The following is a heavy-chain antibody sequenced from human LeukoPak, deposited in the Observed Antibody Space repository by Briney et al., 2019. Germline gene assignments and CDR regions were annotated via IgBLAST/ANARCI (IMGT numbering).Heavy chain of an antibody. CDR2: ISYDGSNK. J-gene: IGHJ4*02. CDR3: ASLIDY. CDR1: GFTFSSYA. V-gene: IGHV3-30-3*01. Sequence: GGSLRLSCAASGFTFSSYAMHWVRQAPGKGLEWVAVISYDGSNKYYADSVKGRFTISRDDSKNTLYLQMNSLRAEDTAAYYCASLIDYWGQGTLVTVSS.